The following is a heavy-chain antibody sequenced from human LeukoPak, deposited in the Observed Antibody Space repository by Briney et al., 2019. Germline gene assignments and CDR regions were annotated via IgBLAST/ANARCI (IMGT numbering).Heavy chain of an antibody. Sequence: GGSLRLSCAASGFTFSSYAMSWVRQAPGKGLEWVSAISGSGGSTYYADSVKGRFTISRDNSKNTLYLQMNSLRAEDTAVYYCAKGVYGSGSPFDYWGQETLVTVSS. D-gene: IGHD3-10*01. CDR2: ISGSGGST. J-gene: IGHJ4*02. CDR1: GFTFSSYA. CDR3: AKGVYGSGSPFDY. V-gene: IGHV3-23*01.